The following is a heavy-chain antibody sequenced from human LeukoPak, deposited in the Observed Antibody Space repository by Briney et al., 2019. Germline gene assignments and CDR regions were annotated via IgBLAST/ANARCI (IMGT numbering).Heavy chain of an antibody. V-gene: IGHV3-74*01. D-gene: IGHD2-15*01. CDR2: TSNDGSST. J-gene: IGHJ4*02. CDR3: ARKDFDY. CDR1: GFTFSTYW. Sequence: GGSLRLSCAASGFTFSTYWMHWVRQAPGKGLVWLSRTSNDGSSTTYADSVKGRFTISRDNTKNSLYLQMNSLRAEDTAVYYCARKDFDYWGQGTLVTVSS.